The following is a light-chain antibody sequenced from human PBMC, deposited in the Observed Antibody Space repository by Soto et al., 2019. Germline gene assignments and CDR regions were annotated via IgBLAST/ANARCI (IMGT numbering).Light chain of an antibody. CDR3: SSFAGGGNPVL. CDR2: EVT. CDR1: SSDVGGYNY. J-gene: IGLJ2*01. V-gene: IGLV2-8*01. Sequence: QSALTQPPSASGSLEQSVTISCTGTSSDVGGYNYVSWHQQHPGKAPKVMIYEVTKRPPGVPDRFSDSKSGNTASLTVSGLQAEDEADYYCSSFAGGGNPVLLGGGTQLTVL.